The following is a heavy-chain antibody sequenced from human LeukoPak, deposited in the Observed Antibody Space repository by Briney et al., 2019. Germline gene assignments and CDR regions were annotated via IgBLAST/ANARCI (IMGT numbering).Heavy chain of an antibody. V-gene: IGHV1-2*02. Sequence: GASVKVSCKASGSTFIDYYIHWVRQAPGQGLEWMGWINPYSGGTNYAQKFQGRVTMTRDTSISTAYMELNSLRSDDTAVYYCARLGLMVTSDIDWWGQGTLVTVSS. J-gene: IGHJ4*02. D-gene: IGHD2-21*02. CDR3: ARLGLMVTSDIDW. CDR2: INPYSGGT. CDR1: GSTFIDYY.